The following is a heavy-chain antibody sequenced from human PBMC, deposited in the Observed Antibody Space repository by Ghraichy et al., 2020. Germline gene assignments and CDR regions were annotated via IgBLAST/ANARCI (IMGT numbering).Heavy chain of an antibody. Sequence: AASGFSFIDYFMSWIRQAPGKGLEWISHISSNGSSKYYADSVNGRFTISRDNAKSSLYLQMNSLRAEDTAVYYCVRDRYCSGGSCYSISWGQGTQVTVSS. CDR1: GFSFIDYF. CDR2: ISSNGSSK. D-gene: IGHD2-15*01. V-gene: IGHV3-11*01. CDR3: VRDRYCSGGSCYSIS. J-gene: IGHJ5*02.